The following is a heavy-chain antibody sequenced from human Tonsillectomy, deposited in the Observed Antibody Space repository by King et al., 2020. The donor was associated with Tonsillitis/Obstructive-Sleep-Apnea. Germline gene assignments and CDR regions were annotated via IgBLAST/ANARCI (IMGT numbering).Heavy chain of an antibody. CDR2: IYSGGST. V-gene: IGHV3-66*01. CDR3: ARVDCSSTRCRDF. J-gene: IGHJ4*02. D-gene: IGHD2-2*01. Sequence: VQLVESGGGLVQPGGSLRLSCAASGLTVSSNYMSWVRQAPGKGLEWVSFIYSGGSTYYADSVKGRFTISRDNSKNTLYLQMNSLRAEDTAVYYCARVDCSSTRCRDFWGQGTLVTVSS. CDR1: GLTVSSNY.